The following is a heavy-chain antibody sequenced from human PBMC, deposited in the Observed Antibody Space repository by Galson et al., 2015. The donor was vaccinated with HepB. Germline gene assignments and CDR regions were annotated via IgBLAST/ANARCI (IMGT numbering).Heavy chain of an antibody. Sequence: QSGAEVKKPGASVKVSCKASGYTFTSYAMHWVRQAPGQRLEWMGWINAGNGNTKYSQKFQGRVTITRDTSASTAYMELSSLRSEDTAVYYCARQYFYDSSGYLEAFDYWGQGTLVTVSS. V-gene: IGHV1-3*01. CDR1: GYTFTSYA. CDR3: ARQYFYDSSGYLEAFDY. CDR2: INAGNGNT. J-gene: IGHJ4*02. D-gene: IGHD3-22*01.